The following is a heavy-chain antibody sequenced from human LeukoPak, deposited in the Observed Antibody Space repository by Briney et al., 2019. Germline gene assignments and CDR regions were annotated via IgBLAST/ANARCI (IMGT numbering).Heavy chain of an antibody. Sequence: ASVKVSCKTSGYTFTDYYLHWVRQAPGQGLQWMGWINPSTGDTINAQDFQGSVSITTDTSITTVYMELTSLTSDDTAVYYRALLPFRGEGYWGQGTLVTVSS. CDR1: GYTFTDYY. V-gene: IGHV1-2*02. D-gene: IGHD3-22*01. J-gene: IGHJ4*02. CDR2: INPSTGDT. CDR3: ALLPFRGEGY.